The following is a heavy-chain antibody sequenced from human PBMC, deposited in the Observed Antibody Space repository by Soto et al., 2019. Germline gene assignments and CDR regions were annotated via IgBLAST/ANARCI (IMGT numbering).Heavy chain of an antibody. V-gene: IGHV1-18*01. Sequence: ASVKVFCKASGYTFTIYGISWVLQAPGQGLEWMGWISAYNGNTNYAQKLQGRVTMTTDTSTSTAYMELRSLRSDDTAVYYCARVNYGDYEEYYYSYMDGWGKGTTVTVSS. CDR2: ISAYNGNT. CDR3: ARVNYGDYEEYYYSYMDG. J-gene: IGHJ6*03. CDR1: GYTFTIYG. D-gene: IGHD4-17*01.